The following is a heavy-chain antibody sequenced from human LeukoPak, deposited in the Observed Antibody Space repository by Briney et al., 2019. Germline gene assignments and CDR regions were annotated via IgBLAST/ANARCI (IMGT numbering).Heavy chain of an antibody. J-gene: IGHJ4*02. CDR3: ARWASSSWYIYYFDY. Sequence: PSETLSLTCAVYGGSFSGYYWSWIRQPPGKGLEWIGEINHSGSTNYNPSLKSRVTISVDTSKNQFSPKLSSVTAADTAVYYCARWASSSWYIYYFDYWGQGTLVTVSS. V-gene: IGHV4-34*01. D-gene: IGHD6-13*01. CDR2: INHSGST. CDR1: GGSFSGYY.